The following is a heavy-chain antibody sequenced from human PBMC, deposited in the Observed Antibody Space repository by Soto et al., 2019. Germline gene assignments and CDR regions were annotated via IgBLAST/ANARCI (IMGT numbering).Heavy chain of an antibody. V-gene: IGHV1-69*01. CDR2: IIPIFGTA. CDR3: AITSYYDILTGQGQFDY. D-gene: IGHD3-9*01. CDR1: GGTFSSYA. Sequence: QLQLVQSGAEVKKPGSSVKVSCKASGGTFSSYAISWVRQAPGQGLEWMGGIIPIFGTANYAQKFQGRVTINADDSTSTAYMELSSLRSEDTAVYYCAITSYYDILTGQGQFDYWGQGTLVTVSS. J-gene: IGHJ4*02.